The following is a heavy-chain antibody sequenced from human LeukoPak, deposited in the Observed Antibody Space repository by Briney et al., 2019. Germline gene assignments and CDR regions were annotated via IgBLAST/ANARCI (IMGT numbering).Heavy chain of an antibody. Sequence: SVKVSCKAPGGTFSSYAISWVRQAPGQGLEWMGGIIPIFGTANYAQKFQGRVTITADESTSTAYMELSSLRSEDTAVYYCARGANSQGTIFGVAPKGSFDYWGQGTLVTVSS. V-gene: IGHV1-69*13. D-gene: IGHD3-3*01. CDR2: IIPIFGTA. CDR3: ARGANSQGTIFGVAPKGSFDY. CDR1: GGTFSSYA. J-gene: IGHJ4*02.